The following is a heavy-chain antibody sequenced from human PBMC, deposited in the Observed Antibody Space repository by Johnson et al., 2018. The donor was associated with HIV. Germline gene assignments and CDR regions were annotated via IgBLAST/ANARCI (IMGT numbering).Heavy chain of an antibody. CDR1: GFTFSSYA. J-gene: IGHJ3*02. CDR3: ARDRLREGYAFDI. CDR2: ISYDGTNK. Sequence: QVQLVESGGGVVQPGRSLRLSCAASGFTFSSYAMHWVRQAPGKGLEWVAVISYDGTNKYFTDSVRGRFTISRDNSRNTLHLQLNSLRAEDTALYYCARDRLREGYAFDIWGQGTMVTVSS. D-gene: IGHD1-26*01. V-gene: IGHV3-30*14.